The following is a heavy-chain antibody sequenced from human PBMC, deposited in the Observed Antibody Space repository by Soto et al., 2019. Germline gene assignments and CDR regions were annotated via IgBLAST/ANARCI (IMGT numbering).Heavy chain of an antibody. Sequence: ASVKVSCKASGYTFTSYGISWVRQAPGQGLEWMGWISAYNGNTNYAQKLQGRVTMTTDTSTSTAYMELRSLRSDDTAVYYCARYHDYDFWSGPNKWFDPWGQGTLVTVSS. V-gene: IGHV1-18*01. CDR3: ARYHDYDFWSGPNKWFDP. CDR2: ISAYNGNT. D-gene: IGHD3-3*01. CDR1: GYTFTSYG. J-gene: IGHJ5*02.